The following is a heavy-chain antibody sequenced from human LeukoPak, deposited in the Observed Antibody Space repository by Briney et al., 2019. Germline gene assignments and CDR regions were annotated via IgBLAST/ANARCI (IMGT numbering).Heavy chain of an antibody. V-gene: IGHV4-59*01. CDR1: GGSISSYY. J-gene: IGHJ6*02. CDR3: ARDHGGYTHPYYYGMDV. CDR2: LYYSGST. D-gene: IGHD5-12*01. Sequence: ETLSLTCTVSGGSISSYYWSWIRQPPGKGLEWIGYLYYSGSTNYNPSLKSRVTISVDTSKNQFSLKLSSVTAADTAVYYCARDHGGYTHPYYYGMDVWGQGTTVTVSS.